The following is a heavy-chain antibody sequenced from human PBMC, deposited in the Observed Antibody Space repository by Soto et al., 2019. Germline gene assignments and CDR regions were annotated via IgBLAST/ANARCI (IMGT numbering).Heavy chain of an antibody. Sequence: QVVLLQSGAEVMEPGSSVRVSCQVSGSTFNNFAFSWVRQAPGHGPEWMGGIVVDSNTAEYSQRFQDRVTITADTSTDTLYMELGSLTFEDTAVYYCARAIKRWEVNYYFDFGGQGTLGTVSS. D-gene: IGHD1-26*01. V-gene: IGHV1-69*06. CDR1: GSTFNNFA. CDR2: IVVDSNTA. J-gene: IGHJ4*02. CDR3: ARAIKRWEVNYYFDF.